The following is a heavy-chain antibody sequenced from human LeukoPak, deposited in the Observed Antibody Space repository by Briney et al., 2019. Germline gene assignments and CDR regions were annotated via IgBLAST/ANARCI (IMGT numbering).Heavy chain of an antibody. D-gene: IGHD3-16*01. CDR1: GGSISSSSYY. V-gene: IGHV4-39*01. Sequence: SETLSLTCTVSGGSISSSSYYWGWIRQPPGKGLEWIGSIYYSGSTYYNPSLKSRVTISVDTSKNQFSLKLSSVTAADTAVYYCARMIRNNAFDIWGQGTMVTVSS. J-gene: IGHJ3*02. CDR3: ARMIRNNAFDI. CDR2: IYYSGST.